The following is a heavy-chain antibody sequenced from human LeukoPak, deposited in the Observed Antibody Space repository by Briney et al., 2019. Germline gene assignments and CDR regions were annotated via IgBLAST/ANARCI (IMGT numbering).Heavy chain of an antibody. CDR1: GGSISSSNW. D-gene: IGHD6-13*01. CDR3: ASSSSWYYFDY. V-gene: IGHV4-4*02. CDR2: IYHSGST. Sequence: SGTLSLTCAVSGGSISSSNWWSWVRQPPGKGLEWIGEIYHSGSTNYNPSLKSRVTISVDTSKNQFSLKLSSVTAADTAVYYCASSSSWYYFDYWGQGTLVTVSS. J-gene: IGHJ4*02.